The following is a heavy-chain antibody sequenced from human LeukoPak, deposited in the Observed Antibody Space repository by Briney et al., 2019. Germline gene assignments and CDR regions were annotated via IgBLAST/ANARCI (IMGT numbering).Heavy chain of an antibody. J-gene: IGHJ4*02. CDR1: GFTFDDYG. D-gene: IGHD3-22*01. CDR3: AKSHDSSGYYYFDY. Sequence: GGSLRLSCAASGFTFDDYGMSWVRQAPGKGLEWVSGINWNGGSTGYADSVKGRFTISRDNAKNSLYLQMNSLRAEDMALYYCAKSHDSSGYYYFDYWGQGTLVTVSS. V-gene: IGHV3-20*04. CDR2: INWNGGST.